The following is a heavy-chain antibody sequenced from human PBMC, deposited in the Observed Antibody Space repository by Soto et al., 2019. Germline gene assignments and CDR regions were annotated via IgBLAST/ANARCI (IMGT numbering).Heavy chain of an antibody. CDR2: IYDSGIT. Sequence: QVQLQESGPGLVKPSQTLSLACTVSGGSVGSGEYYYSWIRQPPGKGLEWIGYIYDSGITNYTPSLKGRVTMSLARSNNQVSLTLSSVTAADTAVYFCARDVAHGYTENVWGQGTMVTVSS. J-gene: IGHJ3*01. CDR1: GGSVGSGEYY. V-gene: IGHV4-30-4*01. CDR3: ARDVAHGYTENV. D-gene: IGHD5-18*01.